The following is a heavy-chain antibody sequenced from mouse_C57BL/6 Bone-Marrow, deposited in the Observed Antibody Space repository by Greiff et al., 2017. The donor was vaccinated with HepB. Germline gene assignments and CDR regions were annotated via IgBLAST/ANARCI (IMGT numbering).Heavy chain of an antibody. CDR2: ISDGGSYT. CDR1: GFTFSRYS. Sequence: EVMLVESGGGLVKPGGSLKLSCAASGFTFSRYSMSWVRQNPEKRLEWVATISDGGSYTYYPDNVKGRFTISRDKAKNKLYLQMSHLKSEDTAMYYCARNWELRSWFAYWGQGTLITVTA. V-gene: IGHV5-4*03. J-gene: IGHJ3*01. CDR3: ARNWELRSWFAY. D-gene: IGHD1-1*01.